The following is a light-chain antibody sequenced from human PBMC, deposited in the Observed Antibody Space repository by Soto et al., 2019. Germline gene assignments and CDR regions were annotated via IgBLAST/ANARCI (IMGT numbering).Light chain of an antibody. CDR1: QGIRND. CDR3: LQDYYYPYT. V-gene: IGKV1-6*01. Sequence: AIQMTQSPSSLSASVGDRVTITCRASQGIRNDLAWYQQKPRKAPKLLIYAASSLQSGVSSRFSGSGSGTDFTLTISSLQPEDFGTYYCLQDYYYPYTFGQGTKLEIK. CDR2: AAS. J-gene: IGKJ2*01.